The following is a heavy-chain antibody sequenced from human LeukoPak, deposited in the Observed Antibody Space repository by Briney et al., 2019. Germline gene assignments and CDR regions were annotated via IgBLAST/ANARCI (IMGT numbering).Heavy chain of an antibody. J-gene: IGHJ5*02. CDR2: ISSSGSTI. Sequence: GGSLRLSCAASGCTFSSYEMNWVRQAPGKGLEWVSYISSSGSTIYYAASVKGRFTISRDNAKNSLYLQMNSLRAEDTAVYYCARDSSGYFHWFDPWGQGTLVTVSS. CDR1: GCTFSSYE. D-gene: IGHD3-22*01. CDR3: ARDSSGYFHWFDP. V-gene: IGHV3-48*03.